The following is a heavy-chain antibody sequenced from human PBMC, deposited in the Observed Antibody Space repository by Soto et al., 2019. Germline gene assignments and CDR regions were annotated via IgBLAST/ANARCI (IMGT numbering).Heavy chain of an antibody. CDR2: IFIGGTT. D-gene: IGHD6-13*01. Sequence: PGGSLRLSCAASGFTVSSSQMTWVRQAPGKALEWVSVIFIGGTTQYAVSVKGRFTISRDDSKNTLYLQMNSLRAEDTAVYYCAKDTSSWYEIGLFDNWGQGTLVTVS. J-gene: IGHJ4*02. V-gene: IGHV3-53*05. CDR1: GFTVSSSQ. CDR3: AKDTSSWYEIGLFDN.